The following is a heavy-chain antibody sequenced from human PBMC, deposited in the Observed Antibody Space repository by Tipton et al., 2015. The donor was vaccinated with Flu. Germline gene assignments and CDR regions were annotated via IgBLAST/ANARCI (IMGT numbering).Heavy chain of an antibody. CDR1: GGSMNNYY. V-gene: IGHV4-4*07. J-gene: IGHJ5*02. D-gene: IGHD1-1*01. Sequence: TLSLTCTVSGGSMNNYYWSWIRQPAGKGLEWIGRISASGSTTDYSPSLKSRVTMSIDTSKNQFSLNLRYVTAADTAVYYCARDRYAGSSNYFDPWGQGTLVTVSS. CDR2: ISASGST. CDR3: ARDRYAGSSNYFDP.